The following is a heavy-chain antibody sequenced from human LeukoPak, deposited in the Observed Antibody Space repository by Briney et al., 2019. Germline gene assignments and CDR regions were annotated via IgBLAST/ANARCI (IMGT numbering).Heavy chain of an antibody. V-gene: IGHV4-38-2*02. CDR3: ARTSGYSGWLYY. D-gene: IGHD6-13*01. Sequence: SETLSLTCTVSGYSISSGYYWGWIRPPPGKGLEWIGSIYHSGSTYHNPSLKSRVTISVDTSKNQFSLKLSSVTAADTAVYYCARTSGYSGWLYYWGQGTLVTVSS. CDR2: IYHSGST. CDR1: GYSISSGYY. J-gene: IGHJ4*02.